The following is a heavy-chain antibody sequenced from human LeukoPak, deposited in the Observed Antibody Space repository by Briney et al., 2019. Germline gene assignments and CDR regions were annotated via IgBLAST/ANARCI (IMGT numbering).Heavy chain of an antibody. J-gene: IGHJ4*02. V-gene: IGHV4-59*01. CDR2: IYYSGST. Sequence: SETLSLTCTVSGGSISSYYWSWIRQPPGRGLEWIGYIYYSGSTNYNPSLKSRVTISVDTSKNQFSLKLSSVTAADTAVYYCARDSLPRDYWGQGTLVTVSS. CDR1: GGSISSYY. CDR3: ARDSLPRDY. D-gene: IGHD2-15*01.